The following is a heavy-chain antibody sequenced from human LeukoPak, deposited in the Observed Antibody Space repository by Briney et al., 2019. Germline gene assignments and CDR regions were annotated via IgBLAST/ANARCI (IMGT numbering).Heavy chain of an antibody. CDR1: GFTFSSYS. CDR3: ASESPGGSFDY. V-gene: IGHV3-21*01. CDR2: ISSSSSYI. J-gene: IGHJ4*02. D-gene: IGHD3-16*01. Sequence: GGSLRLSCAASGFTFSSYSMHWVRQAPGKGLEWVSSISSSSSYIYYADSVKGRFTISRDNAKNSLYLQMNSLRAEDTAVYYCASESPGGSFDYWGQGTLVTVSS.